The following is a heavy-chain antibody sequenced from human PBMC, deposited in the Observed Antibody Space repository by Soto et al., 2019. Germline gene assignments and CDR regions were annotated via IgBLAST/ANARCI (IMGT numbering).Heavy chain of an antibody. CDR2: IYYSGST. J-gene: IGHJ4*02. CDR1: GGSISSGGYY. CDR3: ARVISYGYFDY. D-gene: IGHD1-26*01. Sequence: QVQLQESGPGLVKPSQTLSLTCTVSGGSISSGGYYWSWIRQHPGKGLEWIGYIYYSGSTYYNPSLKXRXTXSXXTSKNQFSLKLSSVTAGDTAVYYCARVISYGYFDYWGQGTLVTVSS. V-gene: IGHV4-31*03.